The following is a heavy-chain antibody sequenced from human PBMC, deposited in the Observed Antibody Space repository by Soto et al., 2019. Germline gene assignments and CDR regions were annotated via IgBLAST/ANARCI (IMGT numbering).Heavy chain of an antibody. Sequence: QVPLVQSGAEVKKPGASVKVSCKASGYTFTSYGITWVRQAPGQGLEWMGWISAYNGNTNYAQKLQGRVTMTTDTSTSTAYMELRSLRSDDTAVYYCARVPRGIVVVINPRGVDYWGQGTLVTVSS. CDR1: GYTFTSYG. V-gene: IGHV1-18*01. CDR2: ISAYNGNT. J-gene: IGHJ4*02. CDR3: ARVPRGIVVVINPRGVDY. D-gene: IGHD3-22*01.